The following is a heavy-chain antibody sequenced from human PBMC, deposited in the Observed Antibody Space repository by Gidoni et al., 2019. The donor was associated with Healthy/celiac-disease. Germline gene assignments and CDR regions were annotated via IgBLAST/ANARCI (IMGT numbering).Heavy chain of an antibody. CDR1: GGSFSGSY. CDR2: INHSGST. Sequence: QVQLQQWGAGLLKPSETLSLTCAVYGGSFSGSYWSWIRQPPGKGLEWIGEINHSGSTNYNPSLKSRVTISVDTSKNQFSLKLSSVTAADTAVYYCARGRGNDFWSAYYYYYGMDVWGQGTTVTVSS. V-gene: IGHV4-34*01. CDR3: ARGRGNDFWSAYYYYYGMDV. D-gene: IGHD3-3*01. J-gene: IGHJ6*02.